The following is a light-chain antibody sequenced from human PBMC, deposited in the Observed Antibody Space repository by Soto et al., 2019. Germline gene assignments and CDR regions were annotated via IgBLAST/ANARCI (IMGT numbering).Light chain of an antibody. V-gene: IGKV1-5*03. CDR2: KAT. CDR1: QRIDTW. J-gene: IGKJ1*01. CDR3: QPYETFSPWT. Sequence: DIQMTQSPSTLSASIGDRVTITCRASQRIDTWLAWYQQKPGTAPKLLIYKATILQSGVPSRFSGSGSGTEFTLAISSLQPDDFATYYCQPYETFSPWTFGQGTKVDIK.